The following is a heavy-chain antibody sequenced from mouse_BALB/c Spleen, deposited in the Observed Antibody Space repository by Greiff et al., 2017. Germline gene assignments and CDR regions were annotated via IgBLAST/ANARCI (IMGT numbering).Heavy chain of an antibody. Sequence: VQLQQSGAELVRPGTSVKVSCKASGYAFTNYLIEWVKQRPGQGLEWIGVINPGSGGTNYNEKFKGKATLTADKSSSTAYMQLSSLTSDDSAVYFCARESYYDYDGSWFAYWGQGTLVTVSA. D-gene: IGHD2-4*01. CDR1: GYAFTNYL. J-gene: IGHJ3*01. V-gene: IGHV1-54*01. CDR2: INPGSGGT. CDR3: ARESYYDYDGSWFAY.